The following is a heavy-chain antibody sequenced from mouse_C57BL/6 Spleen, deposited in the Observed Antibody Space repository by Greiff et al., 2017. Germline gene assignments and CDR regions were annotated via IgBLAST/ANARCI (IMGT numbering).Heavy chain of an antibody. D-gene: IGHD3-2*02. V-gene: IGHV1-64*01. J-gene: IGHJ4*01. Sequence: QVQLQQPGAELVKPGASVTLSCKASGYTFTSYWMHWVKQRPGQGLEWIGMIHPNSGSTNYNEKFKSKATLTVDKSSSTAYMQLSSLTSEDSAVYYCARSRGSSGSYAMDDWGQGTSVTVSS. CDR3: ARSRGSSGSYAMDD. CDR2: IHPNSGST. CDR1: GYTFTSYW.